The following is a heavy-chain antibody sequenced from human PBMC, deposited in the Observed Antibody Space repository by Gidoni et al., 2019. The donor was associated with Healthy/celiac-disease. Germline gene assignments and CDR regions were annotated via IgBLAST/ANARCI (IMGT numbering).Heavy chain of an antibody. CDR3: AREIGRYCSSTSCLHNDY. D-gene: IGHD2-2*01. V-gene: IGHV4-30-4*01. Sequence: QVQLQESGPGLVKPSQTLSLTCTVSGGSISSGAYYWSWIRQPPGKGLEWIGYIYYSGSTYYNPSLKSRVTISVDTSKNQFSLKLSSVTAADTAVYYCAREIGRYCSSTSCLHNDYWGQGTLVTVSS. CDR2: IYYSGST. J-gene: IGHJ4*02. CDR1: GGSISSGAYY.